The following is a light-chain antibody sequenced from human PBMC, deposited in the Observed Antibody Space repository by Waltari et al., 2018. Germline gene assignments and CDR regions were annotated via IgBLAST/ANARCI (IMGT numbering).Light chain of an antibody. Sequence: SLSASLGASVKLTCTLSSGHSSNIIAWHQQQPEKGPRYLMKVNSDGSHSKGDEIPDRFSGSSSGAERYLTISSLQSGDEADYYCQTGGHGTWVFGGGTKLTVL. CDR3: QTGGHGTWV. V-gene: IGLV4-69*01. CDR2: VNSDGSH. J-gene: IGLJ3*02. CDR1: SGHSSNI.